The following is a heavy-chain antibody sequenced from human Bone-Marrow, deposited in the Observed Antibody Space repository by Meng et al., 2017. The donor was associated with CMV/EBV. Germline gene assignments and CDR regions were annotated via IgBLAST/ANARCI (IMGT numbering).Heavy chain of an antibody. V-gene: IGHV3-74*01. CDR2: INSDGSST. Sequence: GGSLRLSCAASGFTFSSYWMHWVRQAPGKGLVWVSRINSDGSSTNYADSVKGRFTISRDNSKNTLYLQMNSLRAEDTAVYYCAKGQYYDFWSGRWLGMDVWGQGNTVTVSS. CDR1: GFTFSSYW. CDR3: AKGQYYDFWSGRWLGMDV. J-gene: IGHJ6*02. D-gene: IGHD3-3*01.